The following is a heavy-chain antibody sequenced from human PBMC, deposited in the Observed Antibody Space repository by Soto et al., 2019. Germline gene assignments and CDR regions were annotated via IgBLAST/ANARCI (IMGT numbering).Heavy chain of an antibody. CDR3: ARDLNYGFDY. CDR1: GFTFTSYS. J-gene: IGHJ4*02. CDR2: ITSSSSTT. V-gene: IGHV3-48*02. D-gene: IGHD4-17*01. Sequence: EVQLVESGGGLVQPGGSLRLSCAASGFTFTSYSMNWVRQAPGKGLEWISYITSSSSTTYAGSVKGRFTISRDNAENSLSLQVNNLRDEEMAVYYCARDLNYGFDYWGQGMLVTVSS.